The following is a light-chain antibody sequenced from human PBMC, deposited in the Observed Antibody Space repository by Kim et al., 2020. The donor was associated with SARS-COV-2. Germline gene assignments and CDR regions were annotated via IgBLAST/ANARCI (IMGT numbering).Light chain of an antibody. V-gene: IGKV1-5*01. J-gene: IGKJ4*01. CDR2: DAS. Sequence: SIGDRITLTYRASQSISRWLAWYQQKPGKAPKLLIYDASSLESGVPSRFSGSGSGTEFTLTISSLQPDDFATYYCQQYRSDSPSVTFGGGTKVEI. CDR1: QSISRW. CDR3: QQYRSDSPSVT.